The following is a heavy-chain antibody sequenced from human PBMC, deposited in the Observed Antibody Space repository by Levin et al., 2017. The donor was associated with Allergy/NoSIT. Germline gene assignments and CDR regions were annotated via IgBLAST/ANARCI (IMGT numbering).Heavy chain of an antibody. CDR2: IDWDDDK. D-gene: IGHD3-10*01. Sequence: SGPTLVKPTQTLTLTCTFSGFSLSTSGMCVSWIRQPPGKALEWLARIDWDDDKYYTTSLKTRLTISQDTSKNQVVLTMTNTDPVDTATYYCALIRGSGSYAPDYWGQGTLVTVSS. CDR1: GFSLSTSGMC. V-gene: IGHV2-70*11. CDR3: ALIRGSGSYAPDY. J-gene: IGHJ4*02.